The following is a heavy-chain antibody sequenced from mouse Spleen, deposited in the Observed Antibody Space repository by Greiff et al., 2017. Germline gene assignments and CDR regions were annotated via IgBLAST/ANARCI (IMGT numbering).Heavy chain of an antibody. D-gene: IGHD6-2*01. V-gene: IGHV5-16*01. CDR3: ARDQSLYFDY. CDR2: INYDGSST. J-gene: IGHJ2*01. Sequence: EVKVVESEGGLVQPGSSMKLSCTASGFTFSDYYMAWVRQVPEKGLEWVANINYDGSSTYYLDSLKSRFIISRDNAKNILYLQMSSLKSEDTATYYCARDQSLYFDYWGQGTTLTVSS. CDR1: GFTFSDYY.